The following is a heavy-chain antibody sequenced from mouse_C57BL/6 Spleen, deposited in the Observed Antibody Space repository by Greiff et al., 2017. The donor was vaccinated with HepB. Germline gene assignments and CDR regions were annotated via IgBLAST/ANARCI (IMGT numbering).Heavy chain of an antibody. J-gene: IGHJ1*03. D-gene: IGHD2-1*01. V-gene: IGHV1-52*01. CDR3: ARYGNYVDWYFDV. CDR1: GYTFTSYW. Sequence: VQLQQPGAELVRPGSSVKLSCKASGYTFTSYWMHWVKQRPIQGLEWIGNIDPSDSETHYNQKFKDKATLTVDKSSSTAYMQLSSLTSEDSAVYYCARYGNYVDWYFDVWGTGTTVTVSS. CDR2: IDPSDSET.